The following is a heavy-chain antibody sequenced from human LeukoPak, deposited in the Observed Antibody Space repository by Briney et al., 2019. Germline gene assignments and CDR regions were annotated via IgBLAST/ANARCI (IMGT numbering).Heavy chain of an antibody. CDR3: ARDGYSSSWYPPGV. D-gene: IGHD6-13*01. J-gene: IGHJ6*04. V-gene: IGHV1-46*01. CDR2: INPSGGSA. Sequence: ASVKVSCKASGYTFTGHYIHWVRQAPGQGLEWMGIINPSGGSASYSQKFQGRVTMTRDMSTSTVYMELSSLRSEDTAVYYCARDGYSSSWYPPGVWGKGTTVTVSS. CDR1: GYTFTGHY.